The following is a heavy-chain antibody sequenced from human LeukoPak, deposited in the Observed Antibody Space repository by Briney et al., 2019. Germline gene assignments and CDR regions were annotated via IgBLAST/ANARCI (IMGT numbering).Heavy chain of an antibody. J-gene: IGHJ4*02. CDR3: ARANSGASLDS. CDR2: IMADESEK. Sequence: GALRLSCAASGFTFSSYGMHWVRQAPGRGLEWVANIMADESEKSYVDSVKGRFTISRDNAKNSLYLQMNSLRAEDTAVYYCARANSGASLDSWGQGTLVTVSS. V-gene: IGHV3-7*01. CDR1: GFTFSSYG. D-gene: IGHD6-25*01.